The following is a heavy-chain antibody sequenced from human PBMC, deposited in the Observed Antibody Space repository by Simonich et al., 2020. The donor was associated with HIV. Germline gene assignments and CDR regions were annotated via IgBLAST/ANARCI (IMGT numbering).Heavy chain of an antibody. CDR3: IRQLATGGDY. CDR2: IGVSGVGT. CDR1: GFTFSSYA. V-gene: IGHV3-23*01. J-gene: IGHJ4*02. Sequence: EVQLLESGGGLVQPGGSLRLSCAASGFTFSSYAMSWVRQAPGKGLEWVSAIGVSGVGTYYAYSVKGRFTISRANSKTTLYRKMNSLRAEDTAVYYCIRQLATGGDYWGQGTLVTVSS. D-gene: IGHD1-1*01.